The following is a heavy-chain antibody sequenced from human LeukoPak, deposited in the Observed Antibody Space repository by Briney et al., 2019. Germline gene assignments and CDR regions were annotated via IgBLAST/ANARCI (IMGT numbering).Heavy chain of an antibody. D-gene: IGHD5-18*01. CDR1: GDSISPYY. V-gene: IGHV4-4*07. CDR2: IYTSGTT. J-gene: IGHJ3*02. Sequence: PSETLSLTCSVSGDSISPYYWSWIRQPAGKGLEWIGRIYTSGTTYYNPSLKSRVTFSLDTSKNHFPLKLTSVTAADTAVYYCATKTAPPRRVDSSDIWGQGTMVTVSS. CDR3: ATKTAPPRRVDSSDI.